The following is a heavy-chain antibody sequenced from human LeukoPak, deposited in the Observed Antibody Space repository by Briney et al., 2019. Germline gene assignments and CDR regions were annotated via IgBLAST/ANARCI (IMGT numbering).Heavy chain of an antibody. V-gene: IGHV3-66*01. CDR3: ARADDWLLSPLDY. J-gene: IGHJ4*02. CDR1: GFTVSSNY. Sequence: GGSLRLSCAASGFTVSSNYMSWVRQAPGKGLEWVSVIYSGGSTYYADSVKGRFTISRDNSKNTLHLQMNSLRAEDTAVYYCARADDWLLSPLDYWGQGTLVTVSS. D-gene: IGHD3-9*01. CDR2: IYSGGST.